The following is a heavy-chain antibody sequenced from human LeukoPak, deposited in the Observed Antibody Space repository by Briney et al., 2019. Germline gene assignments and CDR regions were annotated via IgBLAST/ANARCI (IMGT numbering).Heavy chain of an antibody. J-gene: IGHJ4*02. Sequence: GGSLRLSCAASGFSIKTYSMTWVRQAPGKGLEWVSTIGSSGGYIYYADSVKGRFTISRDTAKNSLYLQMNSLRVEDTAVYNCARLRDTVTSASDYWGQGTLVTVSS. CDR2: IGSSGGYI. D-gene: IGHD4-17*01. CDR1: GFSIKTYS. V-gene: IGHV3-21*01. CDR3: ARLRDTVTSASDY.